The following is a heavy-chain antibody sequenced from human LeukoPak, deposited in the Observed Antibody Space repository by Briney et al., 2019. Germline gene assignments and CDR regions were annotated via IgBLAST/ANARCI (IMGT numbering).Heavy chain of an antibody. CDR2: INPSGGST. D-gene: IGHD5-24*01. CDR3: AREMATSTRPFDY. V-gene: IGHV1-46*01. CDR1: GYTFTSQY. J-gene: IGHJ4*02. Sequence: GASVKVPCKASGYTFTSQYMHWVRQAPGRGLEWMGIINPSGGSTSYAQKFQGRVTMTRDTSTSTVYMELSSLRSEDTAVYYCAREMATSTRPFDYWGQGTLVTVSS.